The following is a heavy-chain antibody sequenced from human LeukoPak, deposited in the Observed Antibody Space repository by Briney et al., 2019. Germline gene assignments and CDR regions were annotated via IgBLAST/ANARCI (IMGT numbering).Heavy chain of an antibody. CDR1: GYTFSSYW. CDR2: INSDGSST. V-gene: IGHV3-74*01. J-gene: IGHJ2*01. Sequence: GGSLRLSCAVSGYTFSSYWMHWVRQAPGKGLVWVSRINSDGSSTRYADSVKGRFTISRDNAKSTLYLQMNSLRAEDTAVYYCARWSTDYYDSSGNYRDWYFDLWGRGTLVTVSS. D-gene: IGHD3-22*01. CDR3: ARWSTDYYDSSGNYRDWYFDL.